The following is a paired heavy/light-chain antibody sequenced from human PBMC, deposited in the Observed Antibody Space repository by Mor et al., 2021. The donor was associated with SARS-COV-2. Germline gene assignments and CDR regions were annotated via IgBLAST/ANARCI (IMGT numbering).Light chain of an antibody. CDR1: QSISSY. J-gene: IGKJ1*01. V-gene: IGKV1-39*01. CDR3: QQSYTNPQT. Sequence: DIQMTQSPSSLSASVGDRVTITCRASQSISSYLNWYQHKPGKAPILLIFATSALGSGVPSRFSGSGSGTDFALTINSLQPEDFATYYCQQSYTNPQTFGQGTKVEIK. CDR2: ATS.
Heavy chain of an antibody. CDR1: GFNLNSYW. J-gene: IGHJ3*01. V-gene: IGHV3-7*03. D-gene: IGHD3-22*01. Sequence: VQLAESGGGLVRPGGSLRLSCTTSGFNLNSYWMTWVRQPPGKGLEWVANIKPDGSERYYVDSVKGRFIISRDNNRNSLTLQMNNLRVADTAKYFCVRGGMTMIAAMMTGDTDDGLDFWGLGTMVTVSS. CDR3: VRGGMTMIAAMMTGDTDDGLDF. CDR2: IKPDGSER.